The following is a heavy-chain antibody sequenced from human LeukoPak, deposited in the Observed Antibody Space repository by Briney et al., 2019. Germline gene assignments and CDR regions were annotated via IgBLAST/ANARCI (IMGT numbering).Heavy chain of an antibody. D-gene: IGHD6-13*01. V-gene: IGHV4-59*01. CDR1: GGSISSYY. J-gene: IGHJ6*03. CDR2: IYYSGST. Sequence: PSETLSLTCTVSGGSISSYYWSWIRQPPGKGLEWIGYIYYSGSTNYNPSLKSRVTISVDTSKNQFSLKLSSVTAADTAVYYCARDSPPGQQLVPLAETSYYYYYMDVWGKGTTVTVSS. CDR3: ARDSPPGQQLVPLAETSYYYYYMDV.